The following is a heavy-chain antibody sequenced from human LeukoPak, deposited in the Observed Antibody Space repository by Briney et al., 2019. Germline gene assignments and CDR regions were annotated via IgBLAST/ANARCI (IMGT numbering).Heavy chain of an antibody. J-gene: IGHJ4*02. Sequence: SVTLSLNCAVYGVTFSGNDWSRIRQPPGMERVWCRDINNSESTNYNTPHNRRTIITVDTSKNQFSLKLSSVTAADTAVYYCARGSSEMATIFAYWGQGTLVTVSS. CDR1: GVTFSGND. D-gene: IGHD5-24*01. CDR2: INNSEST. CDR3: ARGSSEMATIFAY. V-gene: IGHV4-34*01.